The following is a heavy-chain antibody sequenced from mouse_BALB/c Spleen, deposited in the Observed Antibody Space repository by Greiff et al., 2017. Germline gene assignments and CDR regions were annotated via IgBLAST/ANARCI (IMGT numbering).Heavy chain of an antibody. J-gene: IGHJ2*01. D-gene: IGHD2-1*01. CDR3: ARGYYYGNYDY. Sequence: VHLVESGAELAKPGASVKMSCKASGYTFTSYWMHWVKQRPGQGLEWIGYINPSTGYTEYNQKFKDKATLTADKSSSTAYMQLSSLTSEDSAVYYCARGYYYGNYDYWGQGTTLTVSS. V-gene: IGHV1-7*01. CDR1: GYTFTSYW. CDR2: INPSTGYT.